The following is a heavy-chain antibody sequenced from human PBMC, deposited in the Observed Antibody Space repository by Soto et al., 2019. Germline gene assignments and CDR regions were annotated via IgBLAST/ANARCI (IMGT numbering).Heavy chain of an antibody. V-gene: IGHV1-8*02. CDR3: GRGPSPRAPAGGTPYYYGMDV. J-gene: IGHJ6*02. Sequence: ASVKVSCKDSGYDFTAYDINWVRQASGQGLEWMGWMNPINGATGSARRFQGRVSMTRNTATGTAYLELTSLRSDDSAVYYCGRGPSPRAPAGGTPYYYGMDVWGQGTTDNVSS. CDR2: MNPINGAT. D-gene: IGHD6-13*01. CDR1: GYDFTAYD.